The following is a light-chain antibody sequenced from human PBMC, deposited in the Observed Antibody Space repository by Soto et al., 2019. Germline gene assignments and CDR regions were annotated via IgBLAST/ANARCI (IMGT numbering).Light chain of an antibody. V-gene: IGKV1-5*03. CDR1: QSISIL. Sequence: DIHLTQSPSTLSASVGDRVTITCRASQSISILLAWYPQKPGKAPNLLVYATSTLETGISSRFSGSGSGTEFTLAISRLQPDDSATYYCQHNNDFSWTFGQGTKVEIK. CDR3: QHNNDFSWT. J-gene: IGKJ1*01. CDR2: ATS.